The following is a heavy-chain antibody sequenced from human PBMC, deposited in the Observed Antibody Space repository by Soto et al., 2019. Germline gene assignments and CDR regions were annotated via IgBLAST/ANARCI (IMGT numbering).Heavy chain of an antibody. Sequence: SETLSLTCAVYGGSFNGYYSTWIRQPPGTGLEWIGAINYSGRTNYNPSLESRVTISVDTSKNQFSLKMNFVTAADTAVYYCARHSSLGSGYYPWGQGTMVTVSS. CDR3: ARHSSLGSGYYP. D-gene: IGHD3-22*01. J-gene: IGHJ3*01. CDR1: GGSFNGYY. CDR2: INYSGRT. V-gene: IGHV4-34*01.